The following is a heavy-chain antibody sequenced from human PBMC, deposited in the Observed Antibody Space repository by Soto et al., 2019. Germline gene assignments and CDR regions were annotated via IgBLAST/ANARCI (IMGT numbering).Heavy chain of an antibody. Sequence: QITLNESGPTVVRPTETLTLTCRFSGFSLTTSGVGVRWIRQSPGKAPERLALIYWDDDKRYSASLKSRLTITKDTSKTQVVLTVSDLDPTATATYYCAHRVLRTVFGLVTTTAIYFDFWGQGTPVAVSS. D-gene: IGHD3-3*01. CDR3: AHRVLRTVFGLVTTTAIYFDF. V-gene: IGHV2-5*02. J-gene: IGHJ4*02. CDR1: GFSLTTSGVG. CDR2: IYWDDDK.